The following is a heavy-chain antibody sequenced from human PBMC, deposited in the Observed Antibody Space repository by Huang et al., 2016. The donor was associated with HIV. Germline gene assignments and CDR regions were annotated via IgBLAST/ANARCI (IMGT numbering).Heavy chain of an antibody. Sequence: QVRLVESGGGVVQPGASLTLSCSASGFPFSSYGMDWFLQAPGTGLEWVAFIRYDGNNDYLIGAVKCRFTISRDNSNNTLYLRMNSLRPEDTAVYYCVKERGSSRARSSFDFWGQGTSVIVSS. D-gene: IGHD6-13*01. CDR1: GFPFSSYG. CDR3: VKERGSSRARSSFDF. J-gene: IGHJ3*01. V-gene: IGHV3-30*02. CDR2: IRYDGNND.